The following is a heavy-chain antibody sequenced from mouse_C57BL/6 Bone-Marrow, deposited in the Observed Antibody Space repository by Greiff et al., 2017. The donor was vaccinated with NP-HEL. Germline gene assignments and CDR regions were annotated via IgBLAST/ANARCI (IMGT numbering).Heavy chain of an antibody. V-gene: IGHV1-81*01. CDR1: GYTFTSYG. CDR3: AREALITTVVAFDD. Sequence: VQLQQSGAELARPGASVKLSCKASGYTFTSYGISWVKQRTGQGLEWIGEIYPRSGNTYYNEKFKGKATLTADKSSSTAYMELRSLTSEDSAVYFCAREALITTVVAFDDWGQGTTLTVSS. J-gene: IGHJ2*01. CDR2: IYPRSGNT. D-gene: IGHD1-1*01.